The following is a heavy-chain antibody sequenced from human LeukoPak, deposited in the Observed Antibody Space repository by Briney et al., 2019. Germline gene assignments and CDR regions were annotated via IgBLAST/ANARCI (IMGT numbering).Heavy chain of an antibody. Sequence: GGSLRLSCAASGFTFRNYYMTWIRQAPGKGLEWVSYISASGDTIYYGDSVRGRFTISRDNAKNSLYLDMNTLKAEDTAVYYCARDPSWEILSYFDYWGQGTLVTVSS. J-gene: IGHJ4*02. D-gene: IGHD1-26*01. V-gene: IGHV3-11*04. CDR1: GFTFRNYY. CDR2: ISASGDTI. CDR3: ARDPSWEILSYFDY.